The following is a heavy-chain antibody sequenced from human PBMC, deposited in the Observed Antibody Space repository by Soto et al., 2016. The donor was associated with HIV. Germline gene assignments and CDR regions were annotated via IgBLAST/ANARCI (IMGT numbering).Heavy chain of an antibody. CDR3: TRDDVWFGGLLPAIT. CDR1: RFTFSTYG. Sequence: VHLVESGGGVVQPGRSLRLSCAASRFTFSTYGMHWVRQAPGKGLEWVAFISYDGTDKYYADSVKGRFTISRDNSKNTLYLQMNSLRPEDTALYYCTRDDVWFGGLLPAITWGQGTLVTVSS. CDR2: ISYDGTDK. J-gene: IGHJ4*02. D-gene: IGHD3-10*01. V-gene: IGHV3-30*03.